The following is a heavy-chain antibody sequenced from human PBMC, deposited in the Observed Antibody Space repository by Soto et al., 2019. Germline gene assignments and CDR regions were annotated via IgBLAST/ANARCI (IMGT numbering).Heavy chain of an antibody. J-gene: IGHJ4*02. Sequence: SETLSLTCTVSGGSISSGGYYWSWIRQHPGKGLEWIGYIYYSGSTYYNPSLKSRVTISVDTSKNQFSLKLSSVTAADTAVYYCARGVVEYYDILTGYYGPIDYWGQGTLVTVSS. V-gene: IGHV4-31*03. CDR1: GGSISSGGYY. CDR3: ARGVVEYYDILTGYYGPIDY. CDR2: IYYSGST. D-gene: IGHD3-9*01.